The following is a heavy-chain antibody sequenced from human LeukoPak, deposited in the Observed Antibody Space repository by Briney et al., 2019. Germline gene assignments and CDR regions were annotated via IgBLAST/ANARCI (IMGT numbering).Heavy chain of an antibody. D-gene: IGHD5-24*01. CDR2: VNRDGSET. J-gene: IGHJ4*02. CDR3: ARGAGYNYPYYFDY. Sequence: GGSLRLSCAASGFTLSNHWMTWVRQVPGRGPEWVANVNRDGSETYYLDSVKGRFTISRDNSKNTLYLQMNSLRAEDTAVYYCARGAGYNYPYYFDYWGQGTLVTVSS. V-gene: IGHV3-7*03. CDR1: GFTLSNHW.